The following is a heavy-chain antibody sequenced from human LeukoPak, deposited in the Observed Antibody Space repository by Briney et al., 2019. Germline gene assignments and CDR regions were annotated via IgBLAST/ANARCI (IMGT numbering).Heavy chain of an antibody. Sequence: GGSLRLSCATSGFTFSSYAMHWVRQAPGKGLEWVALISYDGINQYYADSVKGRFIISRDNSKNTLYLQLNSLRLEDTAVYYCTLTTFGVVYYFDYWGQGTLVTVSS. D-gene: IGHD1/OR15-1a*01. V-gene: IGHV3-30*04. J-gene: IGHJ4*02. CDR3: TLTTFGVVYYFDY. CDR1: GFTFSSYA. CDR2: ISYDGINQ.